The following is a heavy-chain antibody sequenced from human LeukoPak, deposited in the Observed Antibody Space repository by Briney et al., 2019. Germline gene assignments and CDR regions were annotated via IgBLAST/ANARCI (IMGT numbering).Heavy chain of an antibody. CDR2: IYYSGST. D-gene: IGHD3-22*01. CDR3: ARLASGYYSLFDY. Sequence: SETLSLTCTVSGGSISSYYWSWIRQPPGKGLEWIGYIYYSGSTNYNPSLKSRVTISVDTSKNQFSLKLSSVTAADTAVYYCARLASGYYSLFDYWGQGTLVTVSS. J-gene: IGHJ4*02. CDR1: GGSISSYY. V-gene: IGHV4-59*08.